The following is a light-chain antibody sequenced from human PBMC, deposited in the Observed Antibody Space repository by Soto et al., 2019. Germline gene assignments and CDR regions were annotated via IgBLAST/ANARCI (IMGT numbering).Light chain of an antibody. CDR3: QSYDSSLTGVV. CDR1: SSSIGAGYD. V-gene: IGLV1-40*01. J-gene: IGLJ2*01. CDR2: VNN. Sequence: QSVLTQPPSVSGAPGQRVTISCTGSSSSIGAGYDVHWYQQLPGTAPKLLIYVNNNRPSGVPDRFSGSKSGTSASLAITGLQAEDEADYYCQSYDSSLTGVVFGGGTKLTVL.